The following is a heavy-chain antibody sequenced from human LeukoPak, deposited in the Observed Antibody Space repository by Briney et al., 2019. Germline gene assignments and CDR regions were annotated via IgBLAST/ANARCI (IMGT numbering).Heavy chain of an antibody. CDR3: ARSKLGGYYFDY. D-gene: IGHD1-7*01. V-gene: IGHV3-33*03. CDR1: GFTFSSYG. CDR2: IWYDGSNK. Sequence: GGSLRLSCAASGFTFSSYGMHWVRQAPGKGLEWVAVIWYDGSNKYYADSVKGRFTISRDNAKNSLFLQMNSLRAEDTAVFYCARSKLGGYYFDYWGQGTLVTVSS. J-gene: IGHJ4*02.